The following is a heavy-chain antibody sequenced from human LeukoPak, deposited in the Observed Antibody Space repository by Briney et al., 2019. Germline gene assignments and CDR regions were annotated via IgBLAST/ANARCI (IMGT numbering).Heavy chain of an antibody. J-gene: IGHJ6*03. CDR2: FSGSGGGT. Sequence: GGSLRLSCAASGFTFSSYAMSWVRQAPGKGLEWVSAFSGSGGGTYYADSVKGRFTISRDNAKNTLYLQMNSLRAEDTAVCYCARESGDYRRPYMDVWGKGTTVTVSS. CDR3: ARESGDYRRPYMDV. D-gene: IGHD7-27*01. V-gene: IGHV3-23*01. CDR1: GFTFSSYA.